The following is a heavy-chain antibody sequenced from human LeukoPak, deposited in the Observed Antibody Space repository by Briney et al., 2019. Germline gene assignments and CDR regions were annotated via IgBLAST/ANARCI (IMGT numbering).Heavy chain of an antibody. V-gene: IGHV3-23*01. J-gene: IGHJ6*02. CDR2: ISDSGDSI. Sequence: QSGGSLRLSCAASGFTCSNYAMSWVRPAPGKGLEWVSTISDSGDSIYYAASVKGRFPISRDNYKSTLYLQMDSLRAEDAAIYYCAKVPYSDYGSGRPPFMDVWGQGTTVAVSS. CDR1: GFTCSNYA. D-gene: IGHD3-10*01. CDR3: AKVPYSDYGSGRPPFMDV.